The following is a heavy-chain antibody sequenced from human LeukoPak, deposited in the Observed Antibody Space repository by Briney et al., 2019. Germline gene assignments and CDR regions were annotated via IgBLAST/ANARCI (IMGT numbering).Heavy chain of an antibody. Sequence: ASVKVSCKVSGYTLTELSTHWVRQAPGKGLEWMGGFDPEDGERIYAQKFQDRVTMTEDTSTDTAYMELRSLRSEDTAVYYCATGLGFWSGKKYWGQGTLVTVSS. D-gene: IGHD3-3*01. CDR3: ATGLGFWSGKKY. CDR1: GYTLTELS. J-gene: IGHJ4*02. CDR2: FDPEDGER. V-gene: IGHV1-24*01.